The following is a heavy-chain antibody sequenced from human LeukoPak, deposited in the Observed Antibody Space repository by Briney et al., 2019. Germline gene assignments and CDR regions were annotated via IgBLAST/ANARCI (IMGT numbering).Heavy chain of an antibody. CDR1: GGSFSGYY. J-gene: IGHJ5*02. CDR3: ARAALIVVVPAAIVGFFDP. V-gene: IGHV4-34*01. Sequence: SETLSLTCAVYGGSFSGYYWSWIRQPPGKGLEWIGEINHSGSTNYNPSVKSRVTISVDTSKNQFSLKLSSVTAADTAVYYCARAALIVVVPAAIVGFFDPWGQGTLVTVSS. D-gene: IGHD2-2*02. CDR2: INHSGST.